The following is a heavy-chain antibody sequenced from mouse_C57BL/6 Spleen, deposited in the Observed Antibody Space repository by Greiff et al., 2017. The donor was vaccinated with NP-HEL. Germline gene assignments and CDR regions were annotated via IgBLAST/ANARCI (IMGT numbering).Heavy chain of an antibody. CDR1: GFNIKDDY. V-gene: IGHV14-4*01. CDR2: IDPENGDP. Sequence: EVQLQQSGAELVRPGASVKLSCTASGFNIKDDYMHWVKQRPEQGLEWIGWIDPENGDPEYASKFQGKATITADTSSNTAYLQLSSLTSEDTAVYYCTLYGNSEGFAYWGQGTLVTVSA. D-gene: IGHD2-1*01. CDR3: TLYGNSEGFAY. J-gene: IGHJ3*01.